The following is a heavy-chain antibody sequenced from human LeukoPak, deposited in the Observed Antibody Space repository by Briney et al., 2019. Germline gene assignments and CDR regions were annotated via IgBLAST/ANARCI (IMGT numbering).Heavy chain of an antibody. CDR1: GFTFSRYA. Sequence: PGGSLRLSCAASGFTFSRYAMSWVRQAPGKGLEWVSSISDSGGSTYFADSVKGRFTISRDNSKNTLYLQMNSLRAEDTAVYYCAKSSLVTTPLYYFDYWGQGTLVTVSS. V-gene: IGHV3-23*01. CDR2: ISDSGGST. D-gene: IGHD4-17*01. J-gene: IGHJ4*02. CDR3: AKSSLVTTPLYYFDY.